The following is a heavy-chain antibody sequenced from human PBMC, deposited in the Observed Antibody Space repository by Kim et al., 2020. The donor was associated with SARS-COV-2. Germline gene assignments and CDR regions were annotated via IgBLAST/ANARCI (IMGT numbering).Heavy chain of an antibody. CDR2: INPSGGST. Sequence: ASVKVSCKASGYTFTSYYMHWVRQAPGQGLEWMGIINPSGGSTSYAQKFQGRVTMTRDTSTSTVYMELSSLRSEDTAVYYCARDEKESITMTTKGGAFDIWGQGTMVTVSS. J-gene: IGHJ3*02. D-gene: IGHD3-22*01. V-gene: IGHV1-46*01. CDR3: ARDEKESITMTTKGGAFDI. CDR1: GYTFTSYY.